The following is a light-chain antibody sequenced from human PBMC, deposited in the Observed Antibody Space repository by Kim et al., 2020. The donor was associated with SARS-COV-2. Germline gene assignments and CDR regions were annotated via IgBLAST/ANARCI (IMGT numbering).Light chain of an antibody. Sequence: EIVLTQSPGTLSLSPGDRATLSCRASQSVASNHLAWFQQKPGQAPRLLIYGTSSRAPAIPDRFSASGSETDFTLTISRLEPEDVAIYYCQQYDRPPSSCGQGTKLE. J-gene: IGKJ2*01. CDR3: QQYDRPPSS. V-gene: IGKV3-20*01. CDR1: QSVASNH. CDR2: GTS.